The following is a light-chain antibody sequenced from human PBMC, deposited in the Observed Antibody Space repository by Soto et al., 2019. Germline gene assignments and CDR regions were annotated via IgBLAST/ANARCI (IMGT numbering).Light chain of an antibody. V-gene: IGKV3-20*01. CDR1: QSISNNF. CDR2: GAT. CDR3: QQSGSSSWT. Sequence: DIVLTQSPGTLSLSPGAAATLSCRASQSISNNFLTWYQQKPGQAPRLLIYGATSRATGIPDRFSGSGSGTDFTLTISRLEPEDFAVYYCQQSGSSSWTFGQGTKV. J-gene: IGKJ1*01.